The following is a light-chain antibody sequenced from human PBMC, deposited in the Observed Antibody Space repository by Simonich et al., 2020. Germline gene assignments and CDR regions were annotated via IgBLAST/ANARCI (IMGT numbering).Light chain of an antibody. CDR2: GNS. J-gene: IGLJ2*01. CDR3: QSYDSSLSGVV. CDR1: SSNIGAGYD. V-gene: IGLV1-40*01. Sequence: QSVLTQPPSVSGAPGPRVTISCTGSSSNIGAGYDVHWYQQLPGTAPKLLIYGNSNRPSGVPDRVSGSKSGTSASLAITGLQAEDEADYYCQSYDSSLSGVVFGGGTKLTVL.